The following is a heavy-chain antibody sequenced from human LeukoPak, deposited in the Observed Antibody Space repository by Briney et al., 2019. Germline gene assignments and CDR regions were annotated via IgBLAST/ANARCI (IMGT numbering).Heavy chain of an antibody. CDR2: SFHLGSI. Sequence: SETLSLTCAVSGASLSDTHWWSWVRHPPGKGLEWVASSFHLGSINSNPALKSRVTISLDKSKNRFSLRLTSVTAADTAVYFCARDVTGSYLFDSWGQGTLVTVSS. D-gene: IGHD2-8*02. J-gene: IGHJ4*02. CDR3: ARDVTGSYLFDS. V-gene: IGHV4-4*02. CDR1: GASLSDTHW.